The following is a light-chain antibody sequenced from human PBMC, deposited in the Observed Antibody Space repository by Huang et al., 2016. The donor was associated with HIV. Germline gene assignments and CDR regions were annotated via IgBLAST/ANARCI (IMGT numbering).Light chain of an antibody. Sequence: AIRITQSPSSLSASTGDKVSITCRASQDINTYLAWYQQKPGKPPSLLIYATSTLQSGGPSRFSGSGSGTDCTLTVTHLQSEDFATYYCQQYYSFPLTFGQGSQVEV. CDR1: QDINTY. V-gene: IGKV1-8*01. J-gene: IGKJ1*01. CDR3: QQYYSFPLT. CDR2: ATS.